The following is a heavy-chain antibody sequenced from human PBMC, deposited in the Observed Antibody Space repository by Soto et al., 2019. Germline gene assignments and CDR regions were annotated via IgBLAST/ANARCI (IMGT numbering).Heavy chain of an antibody. V-gene: IGHV3-23*01. Sequence: PGGSLRLSCAASGFTFSSYAMSWVRQAPGKGLEWVSAISGSGGSTYYADSVKGRFTISRDNSKNTLYLQMNSLRAEDTAVYYCAKDRAYYYGSGSHGFDPWGQGTLVTVSS. CDR3: AKDRAYYYGSGSHGFDP. D-gene: IGHD3-10*01. CDR1: GFTFSSYA. CDR2: ISGSGGST. J-gene: IGHJ5*02.